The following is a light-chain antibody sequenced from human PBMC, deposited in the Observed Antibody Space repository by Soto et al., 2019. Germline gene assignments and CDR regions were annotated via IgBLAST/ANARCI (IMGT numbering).Light chain of an antibody. CDR2: DAS. CDR1: QNINNY. Sequence: DIEMTESACSVSSSVGDIITITFQASQNINNYLNWYQQKPGRAPKLLIYDASNLEAGVPSRFRGSGSGTDFTFTISRLQPEDIATYYCQQYENLPTFGQGTRLDIK. V-gene: IGKV1-33*01. J-gene: IGKJ5*01. CDR3: QQYENLPT.